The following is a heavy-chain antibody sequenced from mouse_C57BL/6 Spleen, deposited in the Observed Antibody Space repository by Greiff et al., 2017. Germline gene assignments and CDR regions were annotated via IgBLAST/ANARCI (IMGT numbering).Heavy chain of an antibody. CDR1: GYTFTSYW. CDR2: IDPSDSYT. J-gene: IGHJ1*03. D-gene: IGHD2-5*01. CDR3: ARRDYSSYWYFDV. V-gene: IGHV1-50*01. Sequence: QVQLQQSGAELVKPGASVKLSCKASGYTFTSYWMQWVKQRPGQGLEWIGEIDPSDSYTNYNQKFKGKATLTVDTSSSTAYMQLSSLTSEDSAVYYCARRDYSSYWYFDVWGTGTTVTVSS.